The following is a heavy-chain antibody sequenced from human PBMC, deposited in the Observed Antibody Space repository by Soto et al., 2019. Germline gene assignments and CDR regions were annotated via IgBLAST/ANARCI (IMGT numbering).Heavy chain of an antibody. V-gene: IGHV4-39*01. J-gene: IGHJ3*02. CDR3: ARRNDFWSGDAFDI. CDR2: IYYSGST. Sequence: SETLSLTCTVSGGSISSSSYYWGWIRQPPGEGLEWIGSIYYSGSTYYNPSLKSRVTISVDTSKNQFSLKLSSVTAADTAVYYCARRNDFWSGDAFDIWGQGTMVTVSS. D-gene: IGHD3-3*01. CDR1: GGSISSSSYY.